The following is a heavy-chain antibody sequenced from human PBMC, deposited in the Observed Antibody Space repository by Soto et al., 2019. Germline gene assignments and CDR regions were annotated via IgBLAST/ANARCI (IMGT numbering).Heavy chain of an antibody. J-gene: IGHJ5*02. D-gene: IGHD3-10*01. CDR1: GGSVSSGSYY. V-gene: IGHV4-61*01. CDR3: ARGPIRITMVRGVIGWSDP. Sequence: SETLSLTCTVSGGSVSSGSYYWSWIRQPPGKGLEWIGEINHSGSTNYNPSLKSRVTISVDTSKNQFSLKLSSVTAADTAVYYCARGPIRITMVRGVIGWSDPWGQGTLVTVSS. CDR2: INHSGST.